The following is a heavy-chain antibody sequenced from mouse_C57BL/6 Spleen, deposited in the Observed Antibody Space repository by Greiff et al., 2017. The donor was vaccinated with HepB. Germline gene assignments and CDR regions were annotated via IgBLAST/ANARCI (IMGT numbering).Heavy chain of an antibody. V-gene: IGHV1-26*01. J-gene: IGHJ2*01. CDR1: GYTFTDYY. CDR2: INPNNGGT. D-gene: IGHD1-1*01. Sequence: EVQLQQSGPELVKPGASVKISCKASGYTFTDYYMNWVKQSHGKSLEWIGDINPNNGGTSYNQKFKGKATLTVDKSSSTAYMELRSLTSEDSAVYYCARPLLYYGSSPFDYWGQGTTLTVSS. CDR3: ARPLLYYGSSPFDY.